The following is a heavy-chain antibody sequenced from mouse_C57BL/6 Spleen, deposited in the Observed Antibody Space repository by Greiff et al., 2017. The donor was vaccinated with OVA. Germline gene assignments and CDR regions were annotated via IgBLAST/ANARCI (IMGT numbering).Heavy chain of an antibody. J-gene: IGHJ2*01. D-gene: IGHD1-1*01. CDR2: ISSGGSYT. V-gene: IGHV5-6*01. Sequence: EVNLVESGGDLVKPGGSLKLSCAASGFTFSSYGMSWVRPTPDKRLAWVATISSGGSYTYYPDSVTGRFTLSRDNAKTTLYLQMSSLKAEDTAMDYGARHKVRITTVVDYGGQGTTLTVSS. CDR3: ARHKVRITTVVDY. CDR1: GFTFSSYG.